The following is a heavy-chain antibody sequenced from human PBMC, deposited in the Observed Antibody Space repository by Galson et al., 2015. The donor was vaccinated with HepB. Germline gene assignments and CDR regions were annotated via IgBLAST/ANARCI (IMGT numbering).Heavy chain of an antibody. CDR1: GFTFSGSA. CDR3: TSRDYYGSGSYWSGSDY. Sequence: SLRLSCAASGFTFSGSAMHWVRQASGKGLEWVGRIRSKANSYATAYAASVKGRFTISRDDSKNTAYLQMNSLKTEDTAVYYCTSRDYYGSGSYWSGSDYWGQGTLVTVSS. D-gene: IGHD3-10*01. J-gene: IGHJ4*02. V-gene: IGHV3-73*01. CDR2: IRSKANSYAT.